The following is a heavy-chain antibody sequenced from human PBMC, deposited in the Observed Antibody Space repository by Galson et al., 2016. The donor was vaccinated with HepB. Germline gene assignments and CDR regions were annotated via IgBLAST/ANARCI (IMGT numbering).Heavy chain of an antibody. Sequence: SVKASCKASGDTFTGYYIHWVRQAPGQGLEWMAWLSANSGATNYAQKFQGWVTMTRDTSISTAYMELTSLTSDATAIYCCATSTGYRSGWGAFDIWGQGTMVTVSS. J-gene: IGHJ3*02. CDR2: LSANSGAT. V-gene: IGHV1-2*04. CDR3: ATSTGYRSGWGAFDI. D-gene: IGHD6-25*01. CDR1: GDTFTGYY.